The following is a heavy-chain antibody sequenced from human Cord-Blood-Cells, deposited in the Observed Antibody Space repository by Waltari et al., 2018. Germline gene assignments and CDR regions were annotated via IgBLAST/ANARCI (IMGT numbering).Heavy chain of an antibody. D-gene: IGHD3-3*01. J-gene: IGHJ3*02. CDR2: ISWNSGSI. CDR3: AKYGSGDAFDI. CDR1: GFTFDDYA. V-gene: IGHV3-9*03. Sequence: EVQLVESGGGLVHPGRSLRLSCAASGFTFDDYAMHWVRQAPGKGLEWVSGISWNSGSIGYADSVKGRFTISRDNAKNSLYLQMNSLRAEDMALYYCAKYGSGDAFDIWGQGTMVTVSS.